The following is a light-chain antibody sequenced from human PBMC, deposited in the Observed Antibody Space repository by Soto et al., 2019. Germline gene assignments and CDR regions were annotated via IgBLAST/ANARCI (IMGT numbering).Light chain of an antibody. V-gene: IGKV1-27*01. CDR2: AAS. CDR1: QGTSNY. J-gene: IGKJ1*01. Sequence: DIQMTQSPSSLSASVGDRVTITCRASQGTSNYLAGYQQKPGKVPKLLIYAASTLQSGVPSRFRGSGSGTYVTLTSSSPQPEDVSAYYCQKYNISPTCTFVQGTNVEIK. CDR3: QKYNISPTCT.